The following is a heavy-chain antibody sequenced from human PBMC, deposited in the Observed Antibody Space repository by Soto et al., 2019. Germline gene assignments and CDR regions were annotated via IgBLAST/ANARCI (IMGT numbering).Heavy chain of an antibody. CDR1: GDSVSSNSAA. CDR2: TYYRSKWYN. J-gene: IGHJ5*02. CDR3: ARTLSSSAENLFDP. D-gene: IGHD6-6*01. V-gene: IGHV6-1*01. Sequence: QTLSLTCAISGDSVSSNSAAWNWIRQSPSRGLEWLGRTYYRSKWYNDYAVSVKSRITINPDTSKNQFSLQLNSVTPEDTAVYFCARTLSSSAENLFDPWAQRTLVTVSS.